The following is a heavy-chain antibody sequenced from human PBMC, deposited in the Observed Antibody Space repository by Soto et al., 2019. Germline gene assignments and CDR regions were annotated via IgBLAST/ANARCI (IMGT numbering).Heavy chain of an antibody. V-gene: IGHV3-7*01. J-gene: IGHJ4*02. Sequence: EMQLVESGGGLVQPGGSLRLSCAASGFTFSNHWMAWVRQTPGKGLEYVAKMNEAGSETYYVDSVTGRFTISRDNARNSQYLQMDGLRVEDTAICHCVRDGGWSFDHWGQGKLVTVS. CDR2: MNEAGSET. CDR1: GFTFSNHW. CDR3: VRDGGWSFDH. D-gene: IGHD2-15*01.